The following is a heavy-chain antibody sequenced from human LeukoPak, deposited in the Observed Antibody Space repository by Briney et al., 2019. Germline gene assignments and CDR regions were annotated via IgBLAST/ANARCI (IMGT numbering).Heavy chain of an antibody. CDR3: AKWGSGITHFDY. V-gene: IGHV3-23*01. Sequence: GGSLRLSYAASGFTFTNYAMSWVRQAPAKGLEWVSAISGSGGSTYYADSVKGRFIMSRDNSKNTLYLQINSLRAEDTAVYYCAKWGSGITHFDYWGQGTLVTVSS. D-gene: IGHD3-10*01. CDR1: GFTFTNYA. CDR2: ISGSGGST. J-gene: IGHJ4*02.